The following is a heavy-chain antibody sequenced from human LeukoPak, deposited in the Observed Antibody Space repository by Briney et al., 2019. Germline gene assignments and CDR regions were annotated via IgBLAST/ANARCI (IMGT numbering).Heavy chain of an antibody. J-gene: IGHJ4*02. CDR1: GGSISSYF. CDR2: IYYSGST. CDR3: ARGTRNDAYDY. V-gene: IGHV4-59*01. Sequence: PSETLSLTCTVSGGSISSYFWSWIRQPPGKGLEWIGYIYYSGSTNYNPSLKSRVTISVDTSKNQFSLKLSSVTAADTAVYYCARGTRNDAYDYWGQGTLVTVSS. D-gene: IGHD1-1*01.